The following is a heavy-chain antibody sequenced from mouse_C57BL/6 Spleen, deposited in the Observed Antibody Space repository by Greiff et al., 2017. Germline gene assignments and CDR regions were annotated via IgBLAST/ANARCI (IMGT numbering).Heavy chain of an antibody. CDR3: ARDLYYGNYPWYFDV. V-gene: IGHV3-6*01. Sequence: EVKLQESGPGLVKPSQSLSLTCSVTGYSITSGYYWNWIRQFPGNKLEWMGYISYDGSNNYNPSLKNRISITRDTSKNQFFLQWNSVTSEDTATYYCARDLYYGNYPWYFDVWGTGTTVTVSS. J-gene: IGHJ1*03. CDR2: ISYDGSN. D-gene: IGHD2-1*01. CDR1: GYSITSGYY.